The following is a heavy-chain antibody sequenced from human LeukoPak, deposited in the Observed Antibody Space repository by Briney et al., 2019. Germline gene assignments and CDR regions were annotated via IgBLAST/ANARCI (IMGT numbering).Heavy chain of an antibody. CDR1: GFTFSSHS. CDR3: AREDDDWGPNTLDV. CDR2: IDSGSGNI. Sequence: GGSLRLSCAASGFTFSSHSMNWVRQAPGEGLEWLSYIDSGSGNIYYRDPVKGRFTISRDNAQDSLYLQMDSLRDEDTAVYYCAREDDDWGPNTLDVWGQGTVVTVSS. J-gene: IGHJ3*01. V-gene: IGHV3-48*02. D-gene: IGHD7-27*01.